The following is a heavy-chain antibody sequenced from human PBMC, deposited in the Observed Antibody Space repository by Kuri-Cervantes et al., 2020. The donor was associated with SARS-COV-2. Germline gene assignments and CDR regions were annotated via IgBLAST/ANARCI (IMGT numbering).Heavy chain of an antibody. CDR3: ARDAAADNLSDY. D-gene: IGHD6-13*01. J-gene: IGHJ4*02. CDR1: GGTFSSYA. CDR2: IIPIFGIA. V-gene: IGHV1-69*04. Sequence: SVKVSCKASGGTFSSYAISWVRQAPGQGLEWMGRIIPIFGIANYAQKFQGRVTITADKSTSTVYMELSSLRSEDTAVYYCARDAAADNLSDYWGQGTLVTVSS.